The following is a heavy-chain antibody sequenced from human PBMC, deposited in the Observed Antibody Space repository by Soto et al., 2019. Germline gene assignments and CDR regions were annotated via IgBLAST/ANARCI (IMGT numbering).Heavy chain of an antibody. D-gene: IGHD3-3*01. V-gene: IGHV1-3*01. CDR3: ARDYVTIFGVVIPFDY. CDR2: INAGNGNT. Sequence: ASVKVSCKASRYTFTSYAMHWVRQAPGQRLEWMGWINAGNGNTKYSQKFQGRVTITRDTSASTAYMELSSLRSEDTAVYYCARDYVTIFGVVIPFDYWGQGTLVTVSS. CDR1: RYTFTSYA. J-gene: IGHJ4*02.